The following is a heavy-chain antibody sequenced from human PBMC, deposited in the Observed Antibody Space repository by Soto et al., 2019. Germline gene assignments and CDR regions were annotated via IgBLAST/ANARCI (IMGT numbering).Heavy chain of an antibody. D-gene: IGHD2-21*02. V-gene: IGHV2-5*02. CDR3: AHRRFGSVVTADNWFDP. J-gene: IGHJ5*02. Sequence: QITLKESGPTLVKPTQTLTLTCTFSGFSLSTSGVGVGWIRQPPGKALEWLALIYWDDDKRYSPSLKSRLTIPKDTSKNQVVLTMTNMDPVDTATYYCAHRRFGSVVTADNWFDPWGQGTLVTVSS. CDR2: IYWDDDK. CDR1: GFSLSTSGVG.